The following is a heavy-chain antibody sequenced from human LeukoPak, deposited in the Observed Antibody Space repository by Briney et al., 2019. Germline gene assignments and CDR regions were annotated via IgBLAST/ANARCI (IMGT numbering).Heavy chain of an antibody. D-gene: IGHD3-22*01. CDR1: GFTFSSYT. J-gene: IGHJ4*02. CDR3: ARHVVAVGFDY. Sequence: GGSLRLSCAASGFTFSSYTMNWVRQAPGKGLEWVSSITSSSSYIYYADSVKGRFTISRDNAKNSLYLQVNSLRAEDTAVYYCARHVVAVGFDYWGQGTLVTVSS. CDR2: ITSSSSYI. V-gene: IGHV3-21*01.